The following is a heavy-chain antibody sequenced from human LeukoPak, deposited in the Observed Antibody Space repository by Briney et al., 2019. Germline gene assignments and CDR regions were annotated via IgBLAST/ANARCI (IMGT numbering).Heavy chain of an antibody. D-gene: IGHD6-13*01. V-gene: IGHV4-34*01. Sequence: ASETLSLTCAVYGGSFSGYYWSWIRQPPGKGLEWIAEINHSGSTNYNPSLKSRVTISVDTSKNQFSLKLSSVTAADTAVYYCAREGGAAAGPGDYWGQGTLVTVSS. J-gene: IGHJ4*02. CDR2: INHSGST. CDR1: GGSFSGYY. CDR3: AREGGAAAGPGDY.